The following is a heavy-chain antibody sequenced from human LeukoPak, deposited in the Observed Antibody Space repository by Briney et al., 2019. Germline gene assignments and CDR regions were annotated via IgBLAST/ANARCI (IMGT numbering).Heavy chain of an antibody. J-gene: IGHJ3*02. CDR1: GFTFDDYA. CDR3: ASYQTRYDFWSGYQSGAFDI. CDR2: ISSSSSYI. V-gene: IGHV3-21*01. Sequence: TGGSLRLSCAASGFTFDDYAMNWVRQAPGKGLEWVSSISSSSSYIYYADSVKGRFTISRDNAKNSLYLQMNSLRAEDTAVYYCASYQTRYDFWSGYQSGAFDIWGQGTMVTVSS. D-gene: IGHD3-3*01.